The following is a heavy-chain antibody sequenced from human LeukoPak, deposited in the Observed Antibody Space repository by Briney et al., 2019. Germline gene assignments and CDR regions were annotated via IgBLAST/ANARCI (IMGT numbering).Heavy chain of an antibody. D-gene: IGHD3-3*01. J-gene: IGHJ4*02. Sequence: TDYADSVKGRFTVSRDNSKNTLYLHMNTLSAEDTAVYYCAKWAYYDFWSGHYKSHFDCWGQGTLVTVSP. CDR3: AKWAYYDFWSGHYKSHFDC. V-gene: IGHV3-23*01. CDR2: T.